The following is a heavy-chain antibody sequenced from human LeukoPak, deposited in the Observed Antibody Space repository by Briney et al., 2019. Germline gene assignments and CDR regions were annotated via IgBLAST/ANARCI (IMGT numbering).Heavy chain of an antibody. CDR3: ARAPSIVATSDY. D-gene: IGHD5-12*01. CDR2: ISAYNGNT. Sequence: ASVKVPCKASGGTFSSYAISWVRQAPGQGLEWMGWISAYNGNTNYAQKLQGRVTMTTDASTSTAYMELRSLRSDDTAVYYCARAPSIVATSDYWGQGTLVTVSS. CDR1: GGTFSSYA. J-gene: IGHJ4*02. V-gene: IGHV1-18*01.